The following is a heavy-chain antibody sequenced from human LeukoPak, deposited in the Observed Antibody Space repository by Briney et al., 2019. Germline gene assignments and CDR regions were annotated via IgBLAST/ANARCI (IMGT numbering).Heavy chain of an antibody. CDR1: GFTFSTYS. D-gene: IGHD3-22*01. CDR3: ARGYLDSSSSPTGYY. J-gene: IGHJ4*02. V-gene: IGHV3-48*01. CDR2: ISSSSSGI. Sequence: GGSLRLSCAASGFTFSTYSMNWVRQAPGKGLEWVSYISSSSSGIYYTDSVKGRFTISRDNAKNALYLQMNSLRAEDTAVYYCARGYLDSSSSPTGYYWGQGTLVTVSS.